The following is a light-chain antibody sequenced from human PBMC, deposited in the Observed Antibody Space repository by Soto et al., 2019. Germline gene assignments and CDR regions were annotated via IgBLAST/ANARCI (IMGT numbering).Light chain of an antibody. CDR1: QGIGDT. V-gene: IGKV3-15*01. J-gene: IGKJ1*01. CDR2: GAS. CDR3: QQYNDWPPT. Sequence: EVVMTQSPATLSVSPGEGVTLSCRASQGIGDTLAWYQHKPGQTPRLLIYGASTRATGMPARFSGSGSGTEFTLTISSLQSEDFAVYYCQQYNDWPPTFGQGTKVDIK.